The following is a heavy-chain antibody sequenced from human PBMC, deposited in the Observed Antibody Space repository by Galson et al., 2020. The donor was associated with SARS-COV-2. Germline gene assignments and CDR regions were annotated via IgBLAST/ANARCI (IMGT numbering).Heavy chain of an antibody. Sequence: QAGGSLRLSCAASGFTFSNYWMNWVRQAPGKGLEWVANIEEDGSEKYYVDSVKGRFTISRDNAKNSLYLQMNSLRAEDTAMYYCARALETYYSGAGSYSALSGEGYWGQGTLVTVSS. D-gene: IGHD3-10*01. CDR1: GFTFSNYW. CDR2: IEEDGSEK. V-gene: IGHV3-7*04. J-gene: IGHJ4*02. CDR3: ARALETYYSGAGSYSALSGEGY.